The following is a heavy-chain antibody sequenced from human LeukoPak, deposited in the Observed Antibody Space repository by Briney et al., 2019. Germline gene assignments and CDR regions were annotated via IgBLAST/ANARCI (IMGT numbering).Heavy chain of an antibody. Sequence: PSETLSLTCAVSDYSIRSGGYSWNWIRQPPGKGLEWIGYIYNSGSTNYNPSLKSRVTISVDTSKNQFSLKLGSVTAADTAVYYCARVARITMIVVVITDDAFDIWGQGTMVTVSS. J-gene: IGHJ3*02. CDR2: IYNSGST. D-gene: IGHD3-22*01. CDR1: DYSIRSGGYS. CDR3: ARVARITMIVVVITDDAFDI. V-gene: IGHV4-30-4*07.